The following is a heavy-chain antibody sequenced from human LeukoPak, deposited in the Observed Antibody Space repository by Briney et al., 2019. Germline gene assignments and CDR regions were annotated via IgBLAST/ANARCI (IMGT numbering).Heavy chain of an antibody. V-gene: IGHV4-31*03. Sequence: PSQTLSLTCTVSGGSISSGGYYWSWIRQHPGKGLEWIGYIYYSGSTSYNPSLTSRLTMSVDTSKNQFSLQLNSVTAADTAVYYCASERRSDFGDYDYSDYWGQGTLVTVSS. J-gene: IGHJ4*02. CDR3: ASERRSDFGDYDYSDY. CDR1: GGSISSGGYY. D-gene: IGHD4-17*01. CDR2: IYYSGST.